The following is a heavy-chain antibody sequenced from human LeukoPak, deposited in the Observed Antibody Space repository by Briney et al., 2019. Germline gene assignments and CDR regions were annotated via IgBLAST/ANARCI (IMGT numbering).Heavy chain of an antibody. Sequence: SETLSLTCTVSGGSISSSSYYWGWIRQPPGKGLEWIGSIYYSGSTYYNPSLKSRVTISVDTSKNQFSLKLSSVTAADTAVYYCARVHYDFWSIKRFEGYYYMDVWGKGTTVTVSS. D-gene: IGHD3-3*01. CDR3: ARVHYDFWSIKRFEGYYYMDV. CDR2: IYYSGST. CDR1: GGSISSSSYY. J-gene: IGHJ6*03. V-gene: IGHV4-39*07.